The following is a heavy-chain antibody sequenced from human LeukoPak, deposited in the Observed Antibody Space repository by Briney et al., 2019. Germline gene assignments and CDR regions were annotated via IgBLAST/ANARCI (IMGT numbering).Heavy chain of an antibody. V-gene: IGHV3-30*02. CDR3: AKDRGYYDSSGYYNGFDY. D-gene: IGHD3-22*01. CDR1: GFTFSSYG. Sequence: GGSLRLSCAASGFTFSSYGMHWVRQAPGKGLEWVAFIGYDGSNKYYADSVKGLFTISRDNSKNTLYLQMNSLRAEDTAVYYCAKDRGYYDSSGYYNGFDYWGQGNLVTVPS. CDR2: IGYDGSNK. J-gene: IGHJ4*02.